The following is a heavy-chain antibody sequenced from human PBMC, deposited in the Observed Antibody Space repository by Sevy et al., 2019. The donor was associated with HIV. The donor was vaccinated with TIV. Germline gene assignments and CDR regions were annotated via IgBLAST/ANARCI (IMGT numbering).Heavy chain of an antibody. CDR1: GFTFSSYA. Sequence: GGSLRLSCAASGFTFSSYAMSWVRQAPGKGLEWVSAISGSGGSTYYADSVKGWFTISRDNSKNTLYLQMNSLRAEDTAVYYCAKSGYCSGGSCYYFDYWGQGTLVTVSS. CDR3: AKSGYCSGGSCYYFDY. CDR2: ISGSGGST. J-gene: IGHJ4*02. D-gene: IGHD2-15*01. V-gene: IGHV3-23*01.